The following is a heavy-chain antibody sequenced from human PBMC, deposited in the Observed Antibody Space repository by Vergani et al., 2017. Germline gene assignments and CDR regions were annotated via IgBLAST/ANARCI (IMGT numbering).Heavy chain of an antibody. V-gene: IGHV1-69*02. D-gene: IGHD3-22*01. J-gene: IGHJ4*02. Sequence: QVQLVQSGAEVKKPGSSVKVSCKASGGTFSSYTISWVRQAPGQGLEWMGRIIPILGIANYAQKFQGRVTITADKSTSTAYMELSSLRSEDTAVYYCARAAFYYDSSGYSSIGFDYWGQGTLVTVSS. CDR3: ARAAFYYDSSGYSSIGFDY. CDR2: IIPILGIA. CDR1: GGTFSSYT.